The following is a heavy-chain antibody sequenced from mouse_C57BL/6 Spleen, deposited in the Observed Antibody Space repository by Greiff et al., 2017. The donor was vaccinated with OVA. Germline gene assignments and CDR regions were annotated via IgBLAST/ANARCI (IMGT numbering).Heavy chain of an antibody. V-gene: IGHV6-3*01. J-gene: IGHJ3*01. Sequence: EVQWVESGGGLVQPGGSMKLSCVASGFTFSNYWMNWVRQSPEKGLEWVAQIRLKSDNYATHYAESVKGRFTISRDDAKSSVYLQMNNLRAEDTGIYYCTGYSYDRFAYWGQGTLVTVAA. CDR3: TGYSYDRFAY. D-gene: IGHD2-12*01. CDR2: IRLKSDNYAT. CDR1: GFTFSNYW.